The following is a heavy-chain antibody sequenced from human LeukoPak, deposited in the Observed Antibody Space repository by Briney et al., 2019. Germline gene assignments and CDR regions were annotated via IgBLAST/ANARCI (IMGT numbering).Heavy chain of an antibody. V-gene: IGHV3-66*01. CDR3: AREEGPLDY. Sequence: AGGSLRLSCAASGFTFSSYWMSWVRRAPGKGLEWVSVIYSGGDTYYADSVKGRFTISRDNSKNTLYLQMNSLRAEDTAVYYCAREEGPLDYWGQGTLVTVSS. CDR1: GFTFSSYW. J-gene: IGHJ4*02. CDR2: IYSGGDT.